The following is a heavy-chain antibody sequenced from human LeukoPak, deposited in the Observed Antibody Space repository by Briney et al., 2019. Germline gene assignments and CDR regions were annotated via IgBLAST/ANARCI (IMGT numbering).Heavy chain of an antibody. D-gene: IGHD1-26*01. CDR2: IKQDGSEK. J-gene: IGHJ4*02. CDR3: ARDSRSRGFDY. V-gene: IGHV3-7*03. Sequence: GGSLRLSCAASGFTFSSSWMSWVRPAPGKWLEWVANIKQDGSEKYYVDSVKGRFTISRDNAKNSLYLQMNSLRAEDTAVYYCARDSRSRGFDYWGQGTLVTVSS. CDR1: GFTFSSSW.